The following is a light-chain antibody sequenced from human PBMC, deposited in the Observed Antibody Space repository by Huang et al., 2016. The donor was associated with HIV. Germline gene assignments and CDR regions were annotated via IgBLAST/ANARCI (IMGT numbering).Light chain of an antibody. Sequence: EIVLTQSPGTLSLSPGERATLSCRARQSLSSTDLAWYQQKPGQAPRFVIYGASSRASGMPDRFSGSGSGTDFTLTISRLESEDFAVYYCQQYDFSPWTFGQGTKVEIK. CDR2: GAS. V-gene: IGKV3-20*01. CDR3: QQYDFSPWT. CDR1: QSLSSTD. J-gene: IGKJ1*01.